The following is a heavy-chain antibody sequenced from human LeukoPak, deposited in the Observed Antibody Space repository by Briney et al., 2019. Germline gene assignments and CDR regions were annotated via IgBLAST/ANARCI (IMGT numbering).Heavy chain of an antibody. CDR3: ARRRDYFDY. Sequence: QPGRSLRLSCAASTFTFSRYGMHWVRQAPGKGLEWVAVISYDGSNKYYADSVKGRFTISRDNSKNTLYLQMNSLRAEDTAVYYCARRRDYFDYWGQGTLVTVSS. J-gene: IGHJ4*02. CDR2: ISYDGSNK. V-gene: IGHV3-30*03. CDR1: TFTFSRYG.